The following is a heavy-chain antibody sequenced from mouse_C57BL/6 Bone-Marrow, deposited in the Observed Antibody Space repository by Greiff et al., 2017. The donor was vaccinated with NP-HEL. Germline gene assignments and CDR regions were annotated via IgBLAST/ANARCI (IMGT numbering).Heavy chain of an antibody. V-gene: IGHV1-72*01. CDR3: AKSGSNSSGYVPWFAY. D-gene: IGHD3-2*02. J-gene: IGHJ3*01. CDR2: IDPNSGGT. Sequence: QVQLKQPGAELVKPGASVKLSCKASGYTFTSYWMHWVKQRPGRGLEWIGRIDPNSGGTKYNEKFKSKATLTVDKPSSTAYMQLSSLTSEDTAVDYGAKSGSNSSGYVPWFAYWGQGTLVTVSA. CDR1: GYTFTSYW.